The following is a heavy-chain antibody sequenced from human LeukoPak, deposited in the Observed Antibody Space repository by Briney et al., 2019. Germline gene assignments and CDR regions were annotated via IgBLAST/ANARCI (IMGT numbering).Heavy chain of an antibody. J-gene: IGHJ6*03. CDR2: ISSSSSYI. V-gene: IGHV3-21*01. Sequence: GGSLRLSCAASGFTFSSYNMNWVRQAPGKGLEWVSSISSSSSYIYYADSVKGRFTISRDNARNSLYLQMNSLRAEDTAVYYCARDHELYCSGGSCSRMDVWGKGTTVTISS. CDR3: ARDHELYCSGGSCSRMDV. CDR1: GFTFSSYN. D-gene: IGHD2-15*01.